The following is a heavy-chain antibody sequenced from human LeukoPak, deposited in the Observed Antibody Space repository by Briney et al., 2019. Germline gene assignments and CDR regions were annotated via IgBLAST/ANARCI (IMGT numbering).Heavy chain of an antibody. CDR3: ARVFVVVPAAIRSRPNGYYGMDV. J-gene: IGHJ6*02. CDR1: GGSFIGYY. D-gene: IGHD2-2*02. V-gene: IGHV4-34*01. Sequence: SGTLSLTCAVYGGSFIGYYWSWIRPPPGKGLEWVGVINHSGSTNYNPSLKSRVTISVDTSKNQFSLKISSVTAADTAVYYCARVFVVVPAAIRSRPNGYYGMDVWGQGTTVTVSS. CDR2: INHSGST.